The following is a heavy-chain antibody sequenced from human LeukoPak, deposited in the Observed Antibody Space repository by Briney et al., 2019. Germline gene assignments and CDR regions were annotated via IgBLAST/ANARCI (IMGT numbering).Heavy chain of an antibody. CDR3: TRDSRSLYYDILTGYYTYYYYYMDV. D-gene: IGHD3-9*01. CDR2: IRSKAYGGTT. Sequence: GGSLRLSCTASGFTFGDYAMSWVRQAPGKGLEWVGFIRSKAYGGTTEYAASVKGRFTISRDDSESIAYLQINSLKTEDTAVYYCTRDSRSLYYDILTGYYTYYYYYMDVWGKGTTVTISS. CDR1: GFTFGDYA. V-gene: IGHV3-49*04. J-gene: IGHJ6*03.